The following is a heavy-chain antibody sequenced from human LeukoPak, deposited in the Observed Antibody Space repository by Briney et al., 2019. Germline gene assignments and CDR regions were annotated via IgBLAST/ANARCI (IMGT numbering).Heavy chain of an antibody. CDR1: GYTFTSYY. J-gene: IGHJ4*02. Sequence: GASVKVSCKASGYTFTSYYMHWVRQAPGQGLEWMGIINPSGGSTSYAQKFQGRVTMTRDMCTSTVYMELSSLRSEDTAVYYCARIGPYYYDSSGYWLDYWGQGTLVTVSS. V-gene: IGHV1-46*01. CDR2: INPSGGST. D-gene: IGHD3-22*01. CDR3: ARIGPYYYDSSGYWLDY.